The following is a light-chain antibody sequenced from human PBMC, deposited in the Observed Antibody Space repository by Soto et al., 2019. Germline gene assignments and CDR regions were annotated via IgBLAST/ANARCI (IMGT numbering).Light chain of an antibody. V-gene: IGLV1-40*01. CDR3: QSYDGSLSGARV. Sequence: QSVLTQPPSVSGAPGQRVTISCTGSSSNIGAGYDVHWYQQLPGTAPKLLIYGNSNRPSGVPDRLSGSKSGTSASLAITGHQAADEADYYCQSYDGSLSGARVFGTGTKVTVL. J-gene: IGLJ1*01. CDR1: SSNIGAGYD. CDR2: GNS.